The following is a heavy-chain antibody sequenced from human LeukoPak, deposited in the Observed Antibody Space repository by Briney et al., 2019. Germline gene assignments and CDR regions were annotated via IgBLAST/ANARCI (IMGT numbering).Heavy chain of an antibody. D-gene: IGHD2-15*01. CDR2: INPNSGGT. Sequence: ASVKVSCKASGYTFTGFYMHWVRQAPGQGLEWMGWINPNSGGTNYAQKFQGRVTMTRDTSISTAYMELSRLRSDDTAVYYCARGPDCSGGSCYLQGPYFDYWGQGTLVTVSS. V-gene: IGHV1-2*02. CDR3: ARGPDCSGGSCYLQGPYFDY. J-gene: IGHJ4*02. CDR1: GYTFTGFY.